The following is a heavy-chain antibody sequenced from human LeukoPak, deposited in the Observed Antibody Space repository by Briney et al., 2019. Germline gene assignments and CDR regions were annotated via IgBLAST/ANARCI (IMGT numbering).Heavy chain of an antibody. D-gene: IGHD2-8*01. CDR1: GFPFSSYE. J-gene: IGHJ3*02. CDR2: ISGSGSSV. CDR3: ARDCSNGVCSTYQTFDI. V-gene: IGHV3-48*03. Sequence: PGGSLRLSCVASGFPFSSYEMNWVRQAPGKGLEWVSYISGSGSSVYYADSVKGRFTISRDNAKNSLYLQMDSLRAEDTAVYYCARDCSNGVCSTYQTFDIWGQGTVVTVSS.